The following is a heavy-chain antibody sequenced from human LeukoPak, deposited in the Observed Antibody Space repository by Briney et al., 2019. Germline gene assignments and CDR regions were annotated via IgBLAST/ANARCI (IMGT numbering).Heavy chain of an antibody. V-gene: IGHV4-39*07. D-gene: IGHD2-8*01. CDR2: IYYSGST. J-gene: IGHJ5*02. CDR3: ARDSDYCTNGVCYKPRGVWFDP. CDR1: GGSISSSSYY. Sequence: PSGTLSLTCTVSGGSISSSSYYWGWIRQPPGKGLEWIGSIYYSGSTYYNPSLKSRVTISVDTSKNQFSLKLSSVTAADTAVYYCARDSDYCTNGVCYKPRGVWFDPWGQGTLVTVSS.